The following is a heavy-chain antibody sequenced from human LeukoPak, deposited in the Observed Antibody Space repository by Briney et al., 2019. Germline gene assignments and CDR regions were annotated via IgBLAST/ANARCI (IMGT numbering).Heavy chain of an antibody. J-gene: IGHJ1*01. CDR1: GFTVSSNY. D-gene: IGHD3-3*01. CDR3: ARAVYDFWSGIPRGRAEYFQH. V-gene: IGHV3-53*01. Sequence: GGFLRLSCAASGFTVSSNYMSWVRQAPGKGLEWVSVIYSGGSTYYADSVKGRFTISRDNSKNTLYLQMNSLRAEDTAVYYCARAVYDFWSGIPRGRAEYFQHWGQGTLVTVSS. CDR2: IYSGGST.